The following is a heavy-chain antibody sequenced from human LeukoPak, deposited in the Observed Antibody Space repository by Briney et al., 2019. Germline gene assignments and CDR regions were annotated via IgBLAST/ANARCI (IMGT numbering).Heavy chain of an antibody. V-gene: IGHV3-21*01. CDR3: ARDPKRYCSGVSCYLDY. Sequence: GGSLRLSCAASGFTFSSYSMNWVRQAPGKGLEWVSSISSSSGYIYYADSVRGRFTISRDNSKNTVYLQMNSLRVEDTAVYYCARDPKRYCSGVSCYLDYWGQGTLVTVSS. D-gene: IGHD2-15*01. CDR2: ISSSSGYI. CDR1: GFTFSSYS. J-gene: IGHJ4*02.